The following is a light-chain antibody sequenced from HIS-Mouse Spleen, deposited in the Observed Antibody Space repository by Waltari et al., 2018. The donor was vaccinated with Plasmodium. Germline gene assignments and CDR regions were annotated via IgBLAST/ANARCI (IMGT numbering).Light chain of an antibody. CDR2: DVS. Sequence: QSALTQPASVSGSPGQSITISCTGTSSAVGGYNYVSWYQQHPGNAPKLLIYDVSNRPSGVSNRFSGSKSGNTASLTISGLQAEDEADYYCSSYTSSSTLNYVFGTGTKVTVL. CDR3: SSYTSSSTLNYV. CDR1: SSAVGGYNY. V-gene: IGLV2-14*03. J-gene: IGLJ1*01.